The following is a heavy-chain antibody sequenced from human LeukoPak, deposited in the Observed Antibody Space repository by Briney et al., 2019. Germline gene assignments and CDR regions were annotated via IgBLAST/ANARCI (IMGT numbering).Heavy chain of an antibody. J-gene: IGHJ2*01. Sequence: GGSLRLSCAASGSYRMHWVRQAPGKGLVWVSHINSDGSWTSYADSVKSRFTISKDNAKNTVYLQMNGLKAEDTAVYHCVGGPGWVFDLWGRGTLVTVSS. V-gene: IGHV3-74*01. D-gene: IGHD1-26*01. CDR3: VGGPGWVFDL. CDR2: INSDGSWT. CDR1: GSYR.